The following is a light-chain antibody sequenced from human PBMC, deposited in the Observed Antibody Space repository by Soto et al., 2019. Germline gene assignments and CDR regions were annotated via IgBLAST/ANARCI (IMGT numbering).Light chain of an antibody. CDR1: SSDVGGYNF. CDR2: EVS. CDR3: CSYAGTYTFYV. V-gene: IGLV2-8*01. J-gene: IGLJ1*01. Sequence: QSVLTQPPSASGSPGQSVTISCTGTSSDVGGYNFVSWYQQYPGKAPKLMIYEVSKRPSGVPDRFSGSKSGNTASLTVSGLRAEDEADYYCCSYAGTYTFYVFGSGTKLTVL.